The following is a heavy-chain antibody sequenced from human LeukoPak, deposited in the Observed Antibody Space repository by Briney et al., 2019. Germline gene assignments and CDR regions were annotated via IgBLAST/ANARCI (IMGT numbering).Heavy chain of an antibody. J-gene: IGHJ2*01. Sequence: SEILSLTCTVSGGSISSSHYYWGWIRQPPVEGLGWIGSSYFTGSTYYNPSLKSRVTISVDTSKNQFSLKLSSVTAADTAVYYCAREVESSSWYWGPEASYWYFDLWGRGTLVTVSS. CDR2: SYFTGST. V-gene: IGHV4-39*07. CDR1: GGSISSSHYY. D-gene: IGHD6-13*01. CDR3: AREVESSSWYWGPEASYWYFDL.